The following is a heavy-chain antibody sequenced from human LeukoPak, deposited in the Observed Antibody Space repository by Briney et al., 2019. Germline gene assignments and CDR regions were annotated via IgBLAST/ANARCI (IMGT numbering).Heavy chain of an antibody. V-gene: IGHV3-9*03. CDR1: GFTFEDYA. CDR3: AKSYVSRKGSAFDI. D-gene: IGHD3-10*01. J-gene: IGHJ3*02. Sequence: GGSLRLFRAASGFTFEDYAMQWVRQAPGKGVEWVSGVSWYSGSIGYADSVKGRCTIFSDHAKDSLYLQMNSLRAEDIALYDCAKSYVSRKGSAFDIWGQGTMVTVSS. CDR2: VSWYSGSI.